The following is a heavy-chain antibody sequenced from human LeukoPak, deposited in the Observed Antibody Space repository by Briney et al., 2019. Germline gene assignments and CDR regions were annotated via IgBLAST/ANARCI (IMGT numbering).Heavy chain of an antibody. CDR1: GFTFSSYA. J-gene: IGHJ4*02. D-gene: IGHD2-2*01. Sequence: PGRCLRLSCAASGFTFSSYAMHWVRQAPGKGLKWVSVIYSGGSTYYADSVKGRFTISRDNSKNTLYLQMNSLRAEDTAVYYCARAQLAHAPFDYWGQGTLVTVSS. CDR2: IYSGGST. CDR3: ARAQLAHAPFDY. V-gene: IGHV3-53*01.